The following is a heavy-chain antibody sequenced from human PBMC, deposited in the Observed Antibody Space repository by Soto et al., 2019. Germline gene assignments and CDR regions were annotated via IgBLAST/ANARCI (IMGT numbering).Heavy chain of an antibody. CDR2: IYYSGST. V-gene: IGHV4-39*01. Sequence: QLQLQESGPGLVKPSETLSLTCTVSGGSISSSSYYWGWIRQPPGKGLEWIGSIYYSGSTYYNPSLKSRVTISVDTSKNQFSLKLSSVTAADTAVYYCASHRAGAAAGTFDPWGQGTLVTVSS. CDR1: GGSISSSSYY. CDR3: ASHRAGAAAGTFDP. D-gene: IGHD6-13*01. J-gene: IGHJ5*02.